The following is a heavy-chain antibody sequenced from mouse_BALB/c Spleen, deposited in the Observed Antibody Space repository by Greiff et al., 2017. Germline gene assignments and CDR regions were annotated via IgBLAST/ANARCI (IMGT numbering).Heavy chain of an antibody. CDR2: IWAGGST. V-gene: IGHV2-9*02. D-gene: IGHD2-1*01. J-gene: IGHJ2*01. CDR3: AREIYYGTTGYFDY. CDR1: GFSLTSYG. Sequence: VKLVESGPGLVAPSQSLSITCTVSGFSLTSYGVHWVRQPPGKGLEWLGVIWAGGSTNYNSALMSRLSISKDNSKSQVFLKMNSLQTDDTAMYYCAREIYYGTTGYFDYWGQGTTLTVSS.